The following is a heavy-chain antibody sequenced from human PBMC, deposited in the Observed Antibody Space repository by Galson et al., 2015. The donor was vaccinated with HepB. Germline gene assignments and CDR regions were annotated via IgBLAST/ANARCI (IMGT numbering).Heavy chain of an antibody. CDR2: ISSSRSYT. Sequence: SLRLSCAVSGFTFSDYPMSWIRQAPGKGLEWVSYISSSRSYTIYADSVEGRFTISGDNAKNSLYLQMNSLRAEDTAVYYCAREGVLWFGELLGAFDIWGQGTMVTVSS. CDR1: GFTFSDYP. D-gene: IGHD3-10*01. V-gene: IGHV3-11*06. CDR3: AREGVLWFGELLGAFDI. J-gene: IGHJ3*02.